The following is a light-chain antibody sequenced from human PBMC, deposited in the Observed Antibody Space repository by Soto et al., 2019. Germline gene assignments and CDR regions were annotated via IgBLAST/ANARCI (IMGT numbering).Light chain of an antibody. CDR3: QQYGSSLT. J-gene: IGKJ4*01. CDR1: QSVSSN. V-gene: IGKV3-20*01. Sequence: IVMTQSPATLSVSPGERATRSCRASQSVSSNLAWYQQKPGQAPRLLIYGASSRATGIPDRFSGSGSGTDFTLTISRLEPEDFAVYYCQQYGSSLTFGGGTKVDIK. CDR2: GAS.